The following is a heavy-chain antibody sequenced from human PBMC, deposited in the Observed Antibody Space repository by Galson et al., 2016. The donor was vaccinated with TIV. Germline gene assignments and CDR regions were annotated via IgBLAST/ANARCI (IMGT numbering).Heavy chain of an antibody. Sequence: CAISGDSVSSPSAAWNWIRQSPSRGLEWLGRTYYGSTWYNDYAASLKRRITINPDTSKNQFSLQLTSVTPEDAAVYYCARGAPSVFGVIMTLDYWGQGTLVTVSS. CDR3: ARGAPSVFGVIMTLDY. CDR2: TYYGSTWYN. V-gene: IGHV6-1*01. J-gene: IGHJ4*02. D-gene: IGHD3-3*01. CDR1: GDSVSSPSAA.